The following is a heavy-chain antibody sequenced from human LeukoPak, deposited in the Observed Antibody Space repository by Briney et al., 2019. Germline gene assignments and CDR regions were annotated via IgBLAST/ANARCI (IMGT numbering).Heavy chain of an antibody. J-gene: IGHJ5*02. V-gene: IGHV3-23*01. Sequence: PGGSLRLSCAASGFTFSSYAMTWVRQAPGKGPEWVSAIGGRGGSTYYADSVGGRFTISRDNSKDMVYPQMNSLKVEDTATYYCGKEGGAWGQGTKVTVSS. CDR2: IGGRGGST. CDR3: GKEGGA. CDR1: GFTFSSYA. D-gene: IGHD3-16*01.